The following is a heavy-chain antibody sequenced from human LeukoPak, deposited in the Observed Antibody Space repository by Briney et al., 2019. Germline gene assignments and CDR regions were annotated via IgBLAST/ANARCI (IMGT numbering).Heavy chain of an antibody. CDR1: GFTFNDAS. Sequence: PGGSLRLSCAASGFTFNDASMSWVRQAPGKGLEWVGRIKSESDGETTDYAAPVKGRFTISRDDSINTLYLQINSLKAEDTAVYYCTTDIQDYWGQGTLVTVSS. D-gene: IGHD2-21*01. J-gene: IGHJ4*02. CDR2: IKSESDGETT. V-gene: IGHV3-15*01. CDR3: TTDIQDY.